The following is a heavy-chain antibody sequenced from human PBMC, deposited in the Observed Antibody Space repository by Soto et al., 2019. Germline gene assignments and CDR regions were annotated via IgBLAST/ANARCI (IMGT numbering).Heavy chain of an antibody. D-gene: IGHD3-22*01. J-gene: IGHJ6*02. CDR3: ARNYYDSSGLVARYGLDV. V-gene: IGHV4-30-4*01. Sequence: SETLSLTCTVSGGSISSGDYYWSWIRQPPGKGLEWIGYIYYSGSTYYNPSLKSRVTISVDTSKNQFSLKLSSVTAADTAVYYCARNYYDSSGLVARYGLDVWGQGTTVTVSS. CDR2: IYYSGST. CDR1: GGSISSGDYY.